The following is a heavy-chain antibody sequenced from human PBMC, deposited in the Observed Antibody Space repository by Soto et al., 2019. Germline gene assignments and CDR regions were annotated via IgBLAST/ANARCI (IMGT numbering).Heavy chain of an antibody. CDR3: VKDWTGKRWPCLDA. CDR2: SISGDTT. CDR1: GFTFRNYV. J-gene: IGHJ6*02. Sequence: EVQLLESGGCSVQPGGSMRLSCIASGFTFRNYVKSWVRQAPGEGLEWVSSISGDTTYFADSVKGRFTISRDNSKNTLFLQMNSLRVEDTALYYCVKDWTGKRWPCLDAWGQGTSVTVSS. V-gene: IGHV3-23*01. D-gene: IGHD2-15*01.